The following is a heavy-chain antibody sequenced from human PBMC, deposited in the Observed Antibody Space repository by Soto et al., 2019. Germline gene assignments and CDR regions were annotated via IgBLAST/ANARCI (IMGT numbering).Heavy chain of an antibody. CDR3: AKTANGWFSAFDI. CDR1: GFTFSSYA. V-gene: IGHV3-23*01. CDR2: ISGSGGTT. D-gene: IGHD6-19*01. J-gene: IGHJ3*02. Sequence: EVQLLESGGGLVQHGGSLRLSCAASGFTFSSYAMSWVRQAPGKGLEWVSAISGSGGTTYYAYSVKGRFTFSRDNSKNTLYLQMNSLRAEDTAVYYCAKTANGWFSAFDIWGQGTMVTVSS.